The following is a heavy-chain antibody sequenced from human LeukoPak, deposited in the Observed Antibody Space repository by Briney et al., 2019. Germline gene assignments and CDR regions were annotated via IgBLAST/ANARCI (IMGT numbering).Heavy chain of an antibody. J-gene: IGHJ3*02. Sequence: PSETLSLTCAVYGGSFSGYYWSWIRQPPGKGLEWIGEINHSGSTNYNPSLKSRVTISVDTSKNQFSLKLSSVTAADTAVYYCARGREKKLRYPPPSWGVHAFDIWGQGTMVTVSS. D-gene: IGHD3-9*01. V-gene: IGHV4-34*01. CDR2: INHSGST. CDR1: GGSFSGYY. CDR3: ARGREKKLRYPPPSWGVHAFDI.